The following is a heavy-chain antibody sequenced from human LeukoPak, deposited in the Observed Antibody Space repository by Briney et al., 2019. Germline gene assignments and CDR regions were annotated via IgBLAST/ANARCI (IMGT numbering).Heavy chain of an antibody. V-gene: IGHV5-51*01. CDR1: GYSFTSYW. CDR2: IYPGDSDT. CDR3: ARPRPYYGSGSYDAFDI. D-gene: IGHD3-10*01. J-gene: IGHJ3*02. Sequence: GESLKISCKGFGYSFTSYWIGWVRQMPGKGLEWMGIIYPGDSDTGYGPSFQGQVTISADKSISTAYLQWSSLKASDTAMYYCARPRPYYGSGSYDAFDIWGQGTMVTVSS.